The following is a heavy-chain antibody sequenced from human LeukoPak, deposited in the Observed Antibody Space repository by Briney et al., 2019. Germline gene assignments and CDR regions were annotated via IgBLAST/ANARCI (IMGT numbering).Heavy chain of an antibody. CDR2: IIPIFGTA. V-gene: IGHV1-69*13. D-gene: IGHD3-22*01. CDR1: GGTFSSYA. Sequence: ASVKVSCKASGGTFSSYAISWVRQAPGQGLEWMGGIIPIFGTANYAQKFQGRVTITADESTSTAYMVLSSLRSEDTAVYYCARDREYYHDSSGYYSYNWFDPWGQGTLVTVSS. J-gene: IGHJ5*02. CDR3: ARDREYYHDSSGYYSYNWFDP.